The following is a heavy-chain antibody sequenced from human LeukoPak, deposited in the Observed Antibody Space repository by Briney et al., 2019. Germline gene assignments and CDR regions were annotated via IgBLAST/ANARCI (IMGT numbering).Heavy chain of an antibody. D-gene: IGHD3-9*01. CDR2: IKQDGSEK. CDR3: ARDALTGYSGY. V-gene: IGHV3-7*01. CDR1: GLTFSRYW. Sequence: GGSLRLSCAASGLTFSRYWMSWVRQAPGKGLEWVANIKQDGSEKYYVDSVKGRFTISRDNAENSLYLQMNSLRAEDTAVYYCARDALTGYSGYWGQGTLVTVSS. J-gene: IGHJ4*02.